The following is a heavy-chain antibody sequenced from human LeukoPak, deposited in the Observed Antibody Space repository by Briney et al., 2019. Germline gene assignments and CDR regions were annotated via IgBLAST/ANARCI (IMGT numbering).Heavy chain of an antibody. CDR1: GFTFSSYW. J-gene: IGHJ4*02. CDR3: AREGDGGQYFDY. CDR2: INSDGSST. V-gene: IGHV3-74*01. D-gene: IGHD4-23*01. Sequence: PGGSLRLSCAASGFTFSSYWMHWVRQAPGKGLVWVSRINSDGSSTSYADSVKGRFTISRDNAKNTLYLQMNSLRAEDTAVYYCAREGDGGQYFDYWGQGTLVTVSS.